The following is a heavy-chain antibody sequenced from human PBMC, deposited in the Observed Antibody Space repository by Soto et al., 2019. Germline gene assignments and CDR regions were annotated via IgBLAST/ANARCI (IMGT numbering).Heavy chain of an antibody. D-gene: IGHD2-15*01. CDR2: ISWNSGSI. Sequence: EVQLLESGGGLVQPGRSLRLSCAASGFTFDDYAMHWVRQAPGKGLEWVSGISWNSGSIGYADSVKGRFTISRDNAKNSLSLQMNSLRAEDTALYYCSKGYCSGASCSSESWGQGTLVTVSS. CDR3: SKGYCSGASCSSES. V-gene: IGHV3-9*01. CDR1: GFTFDDYA. J-gene: IGHJ5*02.